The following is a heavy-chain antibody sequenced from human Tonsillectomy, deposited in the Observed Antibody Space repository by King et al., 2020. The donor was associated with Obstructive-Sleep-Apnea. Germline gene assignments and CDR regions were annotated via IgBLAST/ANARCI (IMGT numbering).Heavy chain of an antibody. V-gene: IGHV3-15*01. J-gene: IGHJ4*02. CDR2: IRSKTDGGTT. CDR3: TTIVRSGCLYYFDY. D-gene: IGHD3-22*01. Sequence: VQLVESGGGLVKPGGSLRLSCAASGIIITNAWMSWVRQAPGRGLDWGGRIRSKTDGGTTDYAPPVNGRFTISRDDSTNTLYLQMNSLTIEDTAVFYCTTIVRSGCLYYFDYWGQGTLVTVSS. CDR1: GIIITNAW.